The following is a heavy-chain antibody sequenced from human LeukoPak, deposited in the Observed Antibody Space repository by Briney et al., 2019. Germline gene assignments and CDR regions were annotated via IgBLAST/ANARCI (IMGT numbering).Heavy chain of an antibody. CDR1: GFTFSSYA. Sequence: GASLRLSCAASGFTFSSYAKSWVRQAPGKGLEWVSAISGSGGSTYYADSVKGRFTISRDNSKNTLYLQMNSLRAEDTAVYYCAKGIQLWLFYFDYWGQGTLVTVSS. CDR2: ISGSGGST. D-gene: IGHD5-18*01. CDR3: AKGIQLWLFYFDY. J-gene: IGHJ4*02. V-gene: IGHV3-23*01.